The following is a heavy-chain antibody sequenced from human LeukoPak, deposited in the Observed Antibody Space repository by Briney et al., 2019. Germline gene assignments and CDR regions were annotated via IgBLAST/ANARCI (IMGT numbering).Heavy chain of an antibody. D-gene: IGHD2-15*01. CDR3: ARESNRRLHYYGIDV. J-gene: IGHJ6*02. Sequence: GGSLRLSCAASGLSVSHNYMTWVRPAPGKGLQWVSMIRSDTGTDYADSVKGRFTISRDSSNNTLFLQMNSLRAEDTAVYYCARESNRRLHYYGIDVWGLGTTVTVSS. V-gene: IGHV3-66*01. CDR1: GLSVSHNY. CDR2: IRSDTGT.